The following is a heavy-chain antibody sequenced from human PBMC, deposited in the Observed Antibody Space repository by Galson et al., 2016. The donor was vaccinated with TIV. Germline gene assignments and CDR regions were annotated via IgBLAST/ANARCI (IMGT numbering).Heavy chain of an antibody. Sequence: SVKVSCKASGYTFSRYAISWVRQAPGQGPEWMGWISGYNGETNYAQKFQGRVTMNTDTTTGPAYMEMRSWSSHDTAVYYCARDRDSAHSGCYYGLDYWGQGTLVTVSS. D-gene: IGHD3-22*01. CDR1: GYTFSRYA. CDR2: ISGYNGET. CDR3: ARDRDSAHSGCYYGLDY. J-gene: IGHJ4*02. V-gene: IGHV1-18*01.